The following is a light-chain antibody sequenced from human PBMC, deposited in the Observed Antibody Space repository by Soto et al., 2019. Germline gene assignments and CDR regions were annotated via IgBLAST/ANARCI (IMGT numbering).Light chain of an antibody. CDR3: TSYTSSSSYVV. CDR1: SSDVGGYNY. CDR2: EVS. J-gene: IGLJ2*01. V-gene: IGLV2-14*01. Sequence: SVLTQPASVSGSPGQSITISCTGTSSDVGGYNYVSWYQQHPGKAPKLMIYEVSNRPSGVSNRFSASKSGNTASLTISGLQAEDEADYYCTSYTSSSSYVVFGGGTKLTVL.